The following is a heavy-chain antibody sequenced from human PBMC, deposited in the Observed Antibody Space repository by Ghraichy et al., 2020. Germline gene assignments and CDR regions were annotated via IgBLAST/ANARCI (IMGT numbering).Heavy chain of an antibody. CDR2: VHYSRST. J-gene: IGHJ3*02. Sequence: ESLRLSCTVSGGSISSRSYNWGWIRQHPGKGLEWNGSVHYSRSTYDNASRKSRVTMSAETSKNQFSLKLTSVTAADTAVYYCARGATIHTYCRDVFDIMGPGTMVTVSS. D-gene: IGHD5-24*01. CDR1: GGSISSRSYN. CDR3: ARGATIHTYCRDVFDI. V-gene: IGHV4-39*01.